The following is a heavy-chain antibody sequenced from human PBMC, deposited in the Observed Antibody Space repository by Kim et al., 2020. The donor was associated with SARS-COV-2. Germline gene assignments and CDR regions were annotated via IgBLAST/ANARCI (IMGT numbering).Heavy chain of an antibody. D-gene: IGHD3-22*01. J-gene: IGHJ4*02. CDR3: AKVDAMIVVVSYFDY. V-gene: IGHV3-23*01. Sequence: DSVKGRFTISRDNSKSTLYLQMNSLRAEDTAVYYCAKVDAMIVVVSYFDYWGQGTLVTVSS.